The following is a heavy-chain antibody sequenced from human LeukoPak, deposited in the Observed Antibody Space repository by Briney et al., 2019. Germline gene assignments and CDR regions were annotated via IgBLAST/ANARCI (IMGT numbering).Heavy chain of an antibody. CDR2: INPNSGGT. D-gene: IGHD3-3*01. J-gene: IGHJ4*02. Sequence: ASVKVSCKASGYTFTGYYMHWVRQAPGQGLEWMGRINPNSGGTNYAQKFQGRVTMTRDTSISTAYTELSRLRSDDTAVYYCASRGKSPYYDFWSGGPSDYWGQGTLVTVSS. CDR3: ASRGKSPYYDFWSGGPSDY. V-gene: IGHV1-2*06. CDR1: GYTFTGYY.